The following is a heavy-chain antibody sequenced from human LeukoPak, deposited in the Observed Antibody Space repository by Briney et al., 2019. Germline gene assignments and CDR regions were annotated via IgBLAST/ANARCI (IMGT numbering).Heavy chain of an antibody. Sequence: GASVKVSCKASGYTFTSYGISWVRQAPGQGLEWMGWIIAYNGNTNYAQKLQGRVTMTTDTSTSTAYMELRSLRSDDTAVYYCARDRGMLWPLHNWFDPWGQGTLHSVSS. CDR1: GYTFTSYG. D-gene: IGHD5-12*01. CDR2: IIAYNGNT. J-gene: IGHJ5*02. CDR3: ARDRGMLWPLHNWFDP. V-gene: IGHV1-18*01.